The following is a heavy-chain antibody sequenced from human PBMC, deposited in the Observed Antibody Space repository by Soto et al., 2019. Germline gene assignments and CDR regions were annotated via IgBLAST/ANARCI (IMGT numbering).Heavy chain of an antibody. V-gene: IGHV1-69*08. CDR1: GGTFSSYT. J-gene: IGHJ4*02. CDR2: IIPILGIA. D-gene: IGHD6-13*01. CDR3: ARDSPDSAASIAAAG. Sequence: QVQLVQSGAEVKKPGSSVKVSCKASGGTFSSYTISWVRQAPGQGLEWMGRIIPILGIANYAQKFQGRVTITADKSTSTAYMELSSLRSEDTAVYYCARDSPDSAASIAAAGWGKGTLVTVSS.